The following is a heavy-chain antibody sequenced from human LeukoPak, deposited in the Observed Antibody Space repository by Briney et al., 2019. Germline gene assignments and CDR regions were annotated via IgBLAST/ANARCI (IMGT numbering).Heavy chain of an antibody. J-gene: IGHJ4*02. CDR1: GFTFSSYA. D-gene: IGHD3-22*01. V-gene: IGHV3-23*01. CDR2: ISGSGGST. CDR3: AKPQYYYDSSGYFDFDY. Sequence: PGGSLRLSCAASGFTFSSYAMSWVRQAPGKGLEWVSAISGSGGSTYYADSVKGRFTISRDNSKNTLYLQMNSLRAEDTAVYYCAKPQYYYDSSGYFDFDYWGQGTLVTVSS.